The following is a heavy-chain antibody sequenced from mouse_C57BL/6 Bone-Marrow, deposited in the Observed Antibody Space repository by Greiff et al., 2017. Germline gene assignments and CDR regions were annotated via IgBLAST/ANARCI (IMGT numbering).Heavy chain of an antibody. D-gene: IGHD2-4*01. CDR1: GYSFTGYY. J-gene: IGHJ4*01. CDR2: INPSTGGT. CDR3: ASSYYDYDHYAMDY. V-gene: IGHV1-42*01. Sequence: VQLQQSGPELVKPGASVKISCKASGYSFTGYYMNWVKQSPEKSLEWIGEINPSTGGTTYNQKFKAKATLTVDKSSSTAYMQLKSLTSEDSAVYYCASSYYDYDHYAMDYWGQGTSVTVSS.